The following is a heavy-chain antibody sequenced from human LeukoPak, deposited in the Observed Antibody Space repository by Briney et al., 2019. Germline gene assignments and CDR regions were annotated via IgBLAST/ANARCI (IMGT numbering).Heavy chain of an antibody. J-gene: IGHJ4*02. CDR3: ATGFIAVAGFDY. V-gene: IGHV1-24*01. CDR2: FDPEDGET. D-gene: IGHD6-19*01. CDR1: GYTLTELS. Sequence: ASVKVSCKVSGYTLTELSMHWVRQAPGKGLEWMRGFDPEDGETIYAQKFQGRVTMTEDTSTDTAYMELSSLRSEDTAVYYCATGFIAVAGFDYWGQGTLVTVSS.